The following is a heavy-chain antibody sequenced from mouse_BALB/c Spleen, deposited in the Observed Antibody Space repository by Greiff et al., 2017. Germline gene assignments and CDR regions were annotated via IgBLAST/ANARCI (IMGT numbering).Heavy chain of an antibody. Sequence: DVMLVESGGGLVQPGGSRKLSCAASGFTFSSFGMHWVRQAPEKGLEWVAYISSGSSTIYYADTVKGRFTISRDNPKNTLFLQMTSLRSEDTAMYYCARDYGSSYYAMDYWGQGTSVTVSS. CDR3: ARDYGSSYYAMDY. V-gene: IGHV5-17*02. CDR1: GFTFSSFG. D-gene: IGHD1-1*01. J-gene: IGHJ4*01. CDR2: ISSGSSTI.